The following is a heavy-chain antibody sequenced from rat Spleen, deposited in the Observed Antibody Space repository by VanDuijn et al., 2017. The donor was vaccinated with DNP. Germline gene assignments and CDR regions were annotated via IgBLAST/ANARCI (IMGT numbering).Heavy chain of an antibody. CDR2: ISYDGSST. CDR3: ARHYGGYAMDA. Sequence: EVQLVESGGGLLQPGRSLKLSCAASGFTFSDYNMAWVRQAPKKGLEWVATISYDGSSTYYRDSVKGRFTISRDNAKSTLYLQMDSLRSEDTATYYCARHYGGYAMDAWGQGTSVTVSS. D-gene: IGHD1-11*01. J-gene: IGHJ4*01. V-gene: IGHV5-7*01. CDR1: GFTFSDYN.